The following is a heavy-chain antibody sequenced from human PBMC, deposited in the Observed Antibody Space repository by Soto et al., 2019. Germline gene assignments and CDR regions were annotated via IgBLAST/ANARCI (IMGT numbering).Heavy chain of an antibody. Sequence: ASVKVSCKASGYTFTSYDINWVRQATGQGLEWMECMNPNSGNTGYAQKFQGRVTMTRNTSISTAYMVLSSLRFEDTAVYFCARAVYYDILTGYYRPTQHNWFDPWGQGTLVTVSS. D-gene: IGHD3-9*01. CDR3: ARAVYYDILTGYYRPTQHNWFDP. J-gene: IGHJ5*02. V-gene: IGHV1-8*01. CDR1: GYTFTSYD. CDR2: MNPNSGNT.